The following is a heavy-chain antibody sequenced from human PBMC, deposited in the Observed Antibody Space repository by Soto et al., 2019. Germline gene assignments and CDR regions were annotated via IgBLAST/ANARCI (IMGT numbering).Heavy chain of an antibody. J-gene: IGHJ4*02. CDR3: ASPAYYYDSSGYNRFDY. CDR1: GGTFSSYA. D-gene: IGHD3-22*01. CDR2: IIPIFGTA. V-gene: IGHV1-69*13. Sequence: SVKVSCKASGGTFSSYAISWVRQAPGQGLEWMGGIIPIFGTANYAQKFQGRVTITADESTSTAYMELSSLRSEDTAVYYCASPAYYYDSSGYNRFDYWGQGTLVTVSS.